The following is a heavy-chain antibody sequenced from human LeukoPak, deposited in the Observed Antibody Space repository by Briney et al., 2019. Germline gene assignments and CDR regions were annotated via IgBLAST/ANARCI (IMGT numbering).Heavy chain of an antibody. CDR2: INTNTGNP. J-gene: IGHJ5*02. Sequence: ASVKVSCKASGYTFTSYAMNWVRQAPGQGLEWMGWINTNTGNPTYAQGFTGRFVFSLDTSVSTAYLQISSLKAEDTAVYYCARMHMTTVTPHRFDPWGQGTLVTVSS. CDR1: GYTFTSYA. CDR3: ARMHMTTVTPHRFDP. D-gene: IGHD4-17*01. V-gene: IGHV7-4-1*02.